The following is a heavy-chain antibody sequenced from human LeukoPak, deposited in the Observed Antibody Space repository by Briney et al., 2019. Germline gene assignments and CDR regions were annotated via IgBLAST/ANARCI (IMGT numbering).Heavy chain of an antibody. Sequence: GSLRLSCAASGFPFSSHAMSWVRRAPGKGLEWVSGLIENGATTYYADSVKGRFTISRDNSRNTMYLQMNSLRVEDTAVYYCVKDYQVGNSPAFGDYWGQGTLVTISS. J-gene: IGHJ4*02. CDR1: GFPFSSHA. V-gene: IGHV3-23*01. CDR2: LIENGATT. D-gene: IGHD1-26*01. CDR3: VKDYQVGNSPAFGDY.